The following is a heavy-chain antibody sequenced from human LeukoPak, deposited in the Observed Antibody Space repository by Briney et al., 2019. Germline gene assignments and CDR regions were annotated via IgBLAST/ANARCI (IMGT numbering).Heavy chain of an antibody. CDR1: GSRFTSYW. CDR3: AREGSGYYHGDYDY. Sequence: PGGSREISGQGSGSRFTSYWSGGVRRLPGKGRGGMGIIYPGASDTRYSPSFQRQVTISADKSISTAYLQWSSLKASDTAMYYCAREGSGYYHGDYDYWGQGTLVTVSS. D-gene: IGHD3-22*01. V-gene: IGHV5-51*01. J-gene: IGHJ4*02. CDR2: IYPGASDT.